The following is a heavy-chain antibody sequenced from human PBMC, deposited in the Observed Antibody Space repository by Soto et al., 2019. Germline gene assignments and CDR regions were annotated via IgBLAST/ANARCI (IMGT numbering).Heavy chain of an antibody. CDR3: AREKFYTYGSYYYSVMDV. J-gene: IGHJ6*02. CDR1: GGSVSSGDYY. V-gene: IGHV4-30-4*01. D-gene: IGHD5-18*01. Sequence: SETLSLTCTVSGGSVSSGDYYWSWIRQPPGKGLEWIGYIYYSGNTYYNPSLKSRITISVDTSKNQFSLDLSSVTAADTAVYYCAREKFYTYGSYYYSVMDVWGQGSSVTGSS. CDR2: IYYSGNT.